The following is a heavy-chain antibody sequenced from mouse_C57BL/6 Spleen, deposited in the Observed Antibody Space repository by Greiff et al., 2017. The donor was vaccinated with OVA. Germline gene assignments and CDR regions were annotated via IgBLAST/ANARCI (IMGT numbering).Heavy chain of an antibody. Sequence: QVQLQQPGAELVKPGASVKLSCKASGYTFTSYWMHWVKQRPGPGLEWIGMIHPNSGSTNYNEEFKSKATLTVDKSSSTAYMQLSSLTYEDSAVYYCARNYGYLYAMDYWGQVTSVTVSS. V-gene: IGHV1-64*01. J-gene: IGHJ4*01. D-gene: IGHD2-2*01. CDR2: IHPNSGST. CDR1: GYTFTSYW. CDR3: ARNYGYLYAMDY.